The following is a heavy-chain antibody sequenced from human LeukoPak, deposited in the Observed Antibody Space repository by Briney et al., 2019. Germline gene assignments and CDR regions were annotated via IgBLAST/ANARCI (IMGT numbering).Heavy chain of an antibody. CDR3: ARDPPSHDYGDYGDAFDI. Sequence: SQTLSLTCTVSGGSISSGSYYWSWIRQPAGKGLEWIGRIYTSGSTNYNPSLKSRVTISVDTSKNQFSLKLSSVTAADTAVYYCARDPPSHDYGDYGDAFDIWGQGTMVTVSS. CDR2: IYTSGST. CDR1: GGSISSGSYY. J-gene: IGHJ3*02. V-gene: IGHV4-61*02. D-gene: IGHD4-17*01.